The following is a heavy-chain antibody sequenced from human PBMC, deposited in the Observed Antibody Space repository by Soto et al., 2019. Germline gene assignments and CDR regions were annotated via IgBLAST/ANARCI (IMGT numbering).Heavy chain of an antibody. Sequence: QVQLQESGPGLVKPSQTLSLTCSVSGDSVSSGDSYWSWIRQPPGKALEWIGYTSFSGYTSYSPSLEVRVDISIDMSKSQFSLRLTSVTAADTAVYYCVRGGNPYHYATSGPGTFDKWGQGTLVSVSS. D-gene: IGHD1-26*01. J-gene: IGHJ4*02. CDR1: GDSVSSGDSY. CDR2: TSFSGYT. V-gene: IGHV4-30-4*01. CDR3: VRGGNPYHYATSGPGTFDK.